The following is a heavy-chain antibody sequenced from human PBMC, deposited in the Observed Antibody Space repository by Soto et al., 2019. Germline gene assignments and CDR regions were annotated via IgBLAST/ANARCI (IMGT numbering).Heavy chain of an antibody. V-gene: IGHV3-23*01. J-gene: IGHJ4*02. CDR3: AKGAYYDFWSGYYPTSHFDY. CDR1: GFTFSSYA. D-gene: IGHD3-3*01. Sequence: EVQLLESGGGLVQPGGSLRLSCAASGFTFSSYAMSWVRQAPGKGLEWVSAISGSGGSTYYADSVKGRFTISRDNSKNKLYLQMNSLRAEDTAVYYCAKGAYYDFWSGYYPTSHFDYWGQGTLVTVSS. CDR2: ISGSGGST.